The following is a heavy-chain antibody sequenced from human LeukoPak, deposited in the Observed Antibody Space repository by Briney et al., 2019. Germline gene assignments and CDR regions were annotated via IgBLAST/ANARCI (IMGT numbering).Heavy chain of an antibody. Sequence: ASVKVSCKASGYTFTGYYMHWVRQAPGQGLEWMGWINPNSGGTNYAQKFRGRVTMTRDTSISTAYMELSRLRSDDTAVYYCARLGYCSSTSCYSNDYWGQGTLVTVSS. J-gene: IGHJ4*02. D-gene: IGHD2-2*01. CDR1: GYTFTGYY. CDR3: ARLGYCSSTSCYSNDY. CDR2: INPNSGGT. V-gene: IGHV1-2*02.